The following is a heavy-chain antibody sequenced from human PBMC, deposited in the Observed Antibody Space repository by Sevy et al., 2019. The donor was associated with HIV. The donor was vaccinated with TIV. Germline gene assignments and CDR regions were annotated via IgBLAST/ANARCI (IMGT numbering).Heavy chain of an antibody. V-gene: IGHV4-61*02. D-gene: IGHD3-16*02. Sequence: SETLSLTCTVSGGSISSGSYYWSWIRQPAGKGLEWIGRIYTSGNTNYNPSLKSRVTMSVDTSKNQFSLKLSSVTAADTAVYYCARGPPPITFGGVIAFDSWGQRTLVTVSS. CDR3: ARGPPPITFGGVIAFDS. J-gene: IGHJ4*02. CDR2: IYTSGNT. CDR1: GGSISSGSYY.